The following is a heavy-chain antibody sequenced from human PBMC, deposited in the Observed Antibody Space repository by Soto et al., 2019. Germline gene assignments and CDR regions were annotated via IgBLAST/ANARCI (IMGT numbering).Heavy chain of an antibody. CDR3: ARDRKGNYDFWSGYYSLSWWFDP. D-gene: IGHD3-3*01. CDR1: GGSISSYY. CDR2: IYTSGST. Sequence: PSETLSLTCTVSGGSISSYYWSWIRQPAGKGLEWIGRIYTSGSTNYNPSLKSRVTMSVDTSKNQLSLKLSSVTAADTAVYYCARDRKGNYDFWSGYYSLSWWFDPWGQGTQVTVS. V-gene: IGHV4-4*07. J-gene: IGHJ5*02.